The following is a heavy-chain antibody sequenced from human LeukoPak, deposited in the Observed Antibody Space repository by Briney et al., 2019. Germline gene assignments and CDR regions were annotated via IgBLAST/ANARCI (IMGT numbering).Heavy chain of an antibody. V-gene: IGHV3-9*01. Sequence: GGSLRLSCAASGFTFDDYAMHWVRQAPGKGLEWVSGISWNSGTIGYADSVKGRFTISRDNAKHSLYLQMNSLRTEDTALYYCAKAPTSVAGIDYWGQGTLVTVSS. CDR2: ISWNSGTI. CDR3: AKAPTSVAGIDY. J-gene: IGHJ4*02. CDR1: GFTFDDYA. D-gene: IGHD6-19*01.